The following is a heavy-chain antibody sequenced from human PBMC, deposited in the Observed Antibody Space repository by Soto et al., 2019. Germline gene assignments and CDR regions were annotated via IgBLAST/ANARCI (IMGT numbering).Heavy chain of an antibody. D-gene: IGHD3-22*01. V-gene: IGHV1-46*01. CDR1: GYTFTSYY. CDR3: AREGYYDSSGPSAFDI. CDR2: INPSGGST. Sequence: QVQLVQSGAEVKKPGASVKVSCKASGYTFTSYYMHWVRQAPGQGLEWMGIINPSGGSTSYAQKFQGRVTMTRDTSTSTVYMELSSLRSEDTAVYYCAREGYYDSSGPSAFDILGQGTMVTVSS. J-gene: IGHJ3*02.